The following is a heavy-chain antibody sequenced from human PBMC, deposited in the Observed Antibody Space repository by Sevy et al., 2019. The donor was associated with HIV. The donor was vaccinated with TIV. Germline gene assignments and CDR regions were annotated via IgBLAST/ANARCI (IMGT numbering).Heavy chain of an antibody. CDR1: GFTVGSTY. CDR2: IYSGGNT. D-gene: IGHD2-15*01. V-gene: IGHV3-66*01. CDR3: AREATGDGSGGDCSRRNYYFYMDI. J-gene: IGHJ6*03. Sequence: GGSLRLSCAASGFTVGSTYMSWVRQAPGKGLEWVSIIYSGGNTYYADSVKGRFIISSDDSRNTLYLQMNSLRGEDTAVYFWAREATGDGSGGDCSRRNYYFYMDIWGKWTTVTVSS.